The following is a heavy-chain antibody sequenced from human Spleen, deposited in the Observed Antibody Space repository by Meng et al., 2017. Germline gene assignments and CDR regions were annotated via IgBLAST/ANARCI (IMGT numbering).Heavy chain of an antibody. CDR3: ARVRSSSWMGDAFDI. Sequence: GESLKISCAASGFTFSSYAMHWVRQAPGKGLEWVAVISYDGSNKYYADSVKGRFTISRDNSKNTLYLQMNSLRAEDTAVYYCARVRSSSWMGDAFDIWGQGTMVTVSS. D-gene: IGHD6-13*01. J-gene: IGHJ3*02. V-gene: IGHV3-30*04. CDR2: ISYDGSNK. CDR1: GFTFSSYA.